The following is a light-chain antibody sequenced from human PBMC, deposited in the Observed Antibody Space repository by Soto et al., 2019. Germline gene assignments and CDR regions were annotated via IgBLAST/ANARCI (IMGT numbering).Light chain of an antibody. J-gene: IGLJ3*02. CDR3: VLYMGSGIWV. CDR2: ATN. CDR1: SGSVSTSNF. V-gene: IGLV8-61*01. Sequence: QTVVTQEPSFSVSPGGTVTLTCGLSSGSVSTSNFPSWYQQAPGQTPRTLIYATNTRSSGVPDRFSGSILGNKAVLTITGAQADDESDYYCVLYMGSGIWVFGGGTQLTVL.